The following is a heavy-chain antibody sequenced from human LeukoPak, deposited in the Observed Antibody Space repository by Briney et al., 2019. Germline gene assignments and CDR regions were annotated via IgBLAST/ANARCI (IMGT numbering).Heavy chain of an antibody. CDR2: IIPIFGST. Sequence: SVKVSCKASGGTFSSHGLSWVRQAPGQGLEWMGGIIPIFGSTNYAQNFQGRATITMDESTSTAYMELSSLRTDDTAVYYCARRWPHSSGYYLFDYWGQGTLVTVSS. CDR1: GGTFSSHG. CDR3: ARRWPHSSGYYLFDY. D-gene: IGHD3-22*01. J-gene: IGHJ4*02. V-gene: IGHV1-69*05.